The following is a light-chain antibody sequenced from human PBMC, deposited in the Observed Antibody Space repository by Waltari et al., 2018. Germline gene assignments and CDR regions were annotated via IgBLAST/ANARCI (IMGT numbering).Light chain of an antibody. J-gene: IGLJ1*01. CDR3: ESWDSSLSAGV. Sequence: QSVLTQPPPVSAAPGQKVTISCSGDSPNVGKNYVSWYQQFPGKAPKLLIHDNYKRASGIPDRFSGSRSGTSATLVITGLQTGDEADYYCESWDSSLSAGVFGAGTKVTVL. CDR2: DNY. V-gene: IGLV1-51*01. CDR1: SPNVGKNY.